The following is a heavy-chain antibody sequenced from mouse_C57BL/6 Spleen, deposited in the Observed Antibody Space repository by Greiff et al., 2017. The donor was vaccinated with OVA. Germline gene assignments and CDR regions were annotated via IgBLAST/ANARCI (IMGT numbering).Heavy chain of an antibody. Sequence: EVQGVESGGGLVKPGGSLKLSCAASGFTFSSYAMSWVRQTPEKRLEWVATISDGGSYTYYPDNVKGRFTISRDNAKNNLYLQMSHLKSEDTAMYYCARDGVYYDYDVRYFDVWGTGTTVTVSS. CDR3: ARDGVYYDYDVRYFDV. V-gene: IGHV5-4*01. CDR2: ISDGGSYT. D-gene: IGHD2-4*01. CDR1: GFTFSSYA. J-gene: IGHJ1*03.